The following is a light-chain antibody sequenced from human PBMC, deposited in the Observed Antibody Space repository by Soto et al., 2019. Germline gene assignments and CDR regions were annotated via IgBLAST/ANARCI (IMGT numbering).Light chain of an antibody. CDR2: AVS. CDR3: ISYTDRQSYL. J-gene: IGLJ1*01. CDR1: SSDIGSYDH. V-gene: IGLV2-14*03. Sequence: QSALTQPASVSGSPGQSITISCSGTSSDIGSYDHVAWYQQFPGKSPKLIIYAVSDRPSGVSDRFSGSKSGISASLTISGLQTEDEADYYRISYTDRQSYLFGTGTKLTVL.